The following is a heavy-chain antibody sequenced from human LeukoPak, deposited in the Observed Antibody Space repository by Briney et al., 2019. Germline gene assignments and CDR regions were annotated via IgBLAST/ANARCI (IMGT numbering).Heavy chain of an antibody. CDR1: GFTFSSHG. D-gene: IGHD3-16*01. V-gene: IGHV3-23*01. Sequence: GGSLRLSCAASGFTFSSHGMNWVRQAPGNGLELVSGISPSGGITYYIDSVKGRFTISRDNSKNTVSLQMNSLRAEDTAVYYCAKDDDWGRYKHWGPGTLVTVSS. CDR2: ISPSGGIT. CDR3: AKDDDWGRYKH. J-gene: IGHJ1*01.